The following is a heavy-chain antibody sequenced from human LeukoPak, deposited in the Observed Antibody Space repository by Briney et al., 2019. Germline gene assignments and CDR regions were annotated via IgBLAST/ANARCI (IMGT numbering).Heavy chain of an antibody. D-gene: IGHD6-13*01. CDR2: ISGSGGST. CDR3: AKTSYSSSWYRVGRKYYFDY. V-gene: IGHV3-23*01. J-gene: IGHJ4*02. Sequence: GGSLRLSCAASGFTFSSYAMSWVRQAPGKGLGWVSAISGSGGSTYYADSVKGRFTISRDNSKNTLYLQMNSLRAEDTAVYYCAKTSYSSSWYRVGRKYYFDYWGQGTLVTVSS. CDR1: GFTFSSYA.